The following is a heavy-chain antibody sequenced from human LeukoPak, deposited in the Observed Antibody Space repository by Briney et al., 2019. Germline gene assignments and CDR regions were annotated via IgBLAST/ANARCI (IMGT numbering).Heavy chain of an antibody. J-gene: IGHJ4*02. CDR2: INHSGST. CDR1: GGSFSGYY. V-gene: IGHV4-34*01. Sequence: ETLSLTCAVYGGSFSGYYWSWIRQPPGKGLEWIGEINHSGSTNYNPSLKSRVTISVDTSKSQFSLKLSSVTAADTAVYYCARGSQSLGYCSGGSCRAKIFDYWGQGTLVTVSS. D-gene: IGHD2-15*01. CDR3: ARGSQSLGYCSGGSCRAKIFDY.